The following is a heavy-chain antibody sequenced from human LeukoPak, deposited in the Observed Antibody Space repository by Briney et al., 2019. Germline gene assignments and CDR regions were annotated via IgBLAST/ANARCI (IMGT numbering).Heavy chain of an antibody. CDR2: IKRDGSNT. CDR1: GFTFSSSW. Sequence: GGSLRLSCAASGFTFSSSWMHWVRQAPGMGPVWVSYIKRDGSNTYYADSVKGRFTISRDNAKNTLYLQMSSLRAEDTAVYYCAAGSTDSVYRPVNIWGQGTMVTVSS. CDR3: AAGSTDSVYRPVNI. V-gene: IGHV3-74*01. D-gene: IGHD5/OR15-5a*01. J-gene: IGHJ3*02.